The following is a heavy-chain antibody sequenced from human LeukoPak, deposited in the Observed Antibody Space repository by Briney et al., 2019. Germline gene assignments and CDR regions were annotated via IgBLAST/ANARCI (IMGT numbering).Heavy chain of an antibody. Sequence: ASVKVSCKVSGYTLTELSMHWVRQAPGKGLEWMGGFDPEDGETIYAQKFQGRVTMTEDTSTDTAYMELSSLRSEDMAVYYCARGAKFRSYGSGTFSTSLPFDPWGQGTLVTVSS. D-gene: IGHD3-10*01. J-gene: IGHJ5*02. V-gene: IGHV1-24*01. CDR3: ARGAKFRSYGSGTFSTSLPFDP. CDR2: FDPEDGET. CDR1: GYTLTELS.